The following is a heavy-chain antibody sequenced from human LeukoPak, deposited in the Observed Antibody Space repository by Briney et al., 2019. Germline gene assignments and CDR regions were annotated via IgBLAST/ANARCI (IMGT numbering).Heavy chain of an antibody. CDR3: ARRPPHSSTSYYYYYYGMDV. D-gene: IGHD2-2*01. J-gene: IGHJ6*02. CDR2: IYYSGST. V-gene: IGHV4-39*01. CDR1: GGSISSSSYY. Sequence: SETLSLTCTVSGGSISSSSYYWGWIRQPPGKGLEWIGSIYYSGSTYYNPSLKSRVTISVDTSKNQFSLKLSSVTAADTAVYYCARRPPHSSTSYYYYYYGMDVWGQGTTVTVSS.